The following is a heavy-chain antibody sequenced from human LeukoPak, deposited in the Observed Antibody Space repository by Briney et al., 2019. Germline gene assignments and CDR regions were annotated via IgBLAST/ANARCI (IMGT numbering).Heavy chain of an antibody. J-gene: IGHJ5*02. D-gene: IGHD2-2*01. CDR1: GYSFTSYW. V-gene: IGHV5-10-1*01. CDR3: ARTHCSSTSCYEGDNWFDP. Sequence: GESLRISCKGSGYSFTSYWISWVRQMPGKGLEWMGRIDPSDSYTNYSPSLQGHVTISADKSISTAYLQWSSLKASDTAMYYCARTHCSSTSCYEGDNWFDPWGQGTLVTVSS. CDR2: IDPSDSYT.